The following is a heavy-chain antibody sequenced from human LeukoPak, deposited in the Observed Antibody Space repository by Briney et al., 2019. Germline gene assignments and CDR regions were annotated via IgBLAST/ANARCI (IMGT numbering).Heavy chain of an antibody. Sequence: GESLRLSCAASGFAVSSNYMSWVRQAPGKGLEWVSVIYSGGSTYYADSVKGRFTISRDNGKNTLYLQMNSLRAEDTAVYYCARGSTYYDSSGQVPFDYWGQGTLVTVSS. CDR1: GFAVSSNY. D-gene: IGHD3-22*01. V-gene: IGHV3-53*01. CDR3: ARGSTYYDSSGQVPFDY. J-gene: IGHJ4*02. CDR2: IYSGGST.